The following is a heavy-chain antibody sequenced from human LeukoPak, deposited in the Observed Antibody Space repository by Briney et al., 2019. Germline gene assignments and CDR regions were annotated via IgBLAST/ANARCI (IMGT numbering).Heavy chain of an antibody. CDR3: TYTIDFWRGYYRDY. Sequence: PGGSLRLSCAASGFTFSNAWMSWVRQAPGKGLEWVGRIKSKTDGGTTEYAAPVKGRFTISRDDSKNTLYLQMNSLKIEDTAVYYCTYTIDFWRGYYRDYWGQGTLVTVSS. CDR2: IKSKTDGGTT. J-gene: IGHJ4*02. CDR1: GFTFSNAW. D-gene: IGHD3-3*01. V-gene: IGHV3-15*01.